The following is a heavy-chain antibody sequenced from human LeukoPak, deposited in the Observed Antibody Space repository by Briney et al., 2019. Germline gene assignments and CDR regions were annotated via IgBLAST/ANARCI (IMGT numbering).Heavy chain of an antibody. CDR3: ARPYYYDSRIDP. J-gene: IGHJ5*02. D-gene: IGHD3-22*01. V-gene: IGHV4-30-4*01. CDR2: MYYSGST. Sequence: SQTLSLTCTVSGGSISSGDYFWSWIRQPPGKGLEWIAYMYYSGSTYYNPSLKSRVAMSADTSKNQLSLKLSSVTAADTAVYYCARPYYYDSRIDPWGQGTLVTVSS. CDR1: GGSISSGDYF.